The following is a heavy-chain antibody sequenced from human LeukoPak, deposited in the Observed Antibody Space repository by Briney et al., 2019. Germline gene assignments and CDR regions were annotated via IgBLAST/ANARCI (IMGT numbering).Heavy chain of an antibody. CDR3: ARGHSPGISARWWFDP. CDR2: MNPNSGNT. CDR1: GYTFTSYD. D-gene: IGHD6-6*01. J-gene: IGHJ5*02. Sequence: ASVKVSCKASGYTFTSYDINWVRQATGQGLEWMGWMNPNSGNTGYAQKFQGRVTMTRNTSISTAYMELSSLRSEDTAVYYCARGHSPGISARWWFDPWGQGTLVTVSS. V-gene: IGHV1-8*01.